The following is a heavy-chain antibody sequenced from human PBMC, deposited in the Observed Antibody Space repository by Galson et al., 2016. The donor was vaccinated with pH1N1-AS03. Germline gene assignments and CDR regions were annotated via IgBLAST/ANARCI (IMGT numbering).Heavy chain of an antibody. CDR3: ARDRGERYCSSTSCGRYFGP. Sequence: SLRLSCAASGFTFSRYWMSWVRQAPGKGLEWVANIKQDGSEKDYVDSVKGRFTISRDNAKNSLYLQMNSLRAEDTAVYYCARDRGERYCSSTSCGRYFGPWGQGTLVTVSS. D-gene: IGHD2-2*01. J-gene: IGHJ4*02. V-gene: IGHV3-7*01. CDR2: IKQDGSEK. CDR1: GFTFSRYW.